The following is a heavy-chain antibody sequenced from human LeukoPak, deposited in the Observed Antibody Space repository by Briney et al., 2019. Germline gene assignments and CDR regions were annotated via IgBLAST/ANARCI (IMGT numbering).Heavy chain of an antibody. D-gene: IGHD3-22*01. J-gene: IGHJ4*02. Sequence: GGSLRLSCAASGFTFSSYGMHWVRQAPGKGLEWVAVIWYDGSNKYYADSVKGRFTISRDNSKNTLYLQMNSLRAGDTAVYYCARDNGYYDSSGYLARFDYWGQGTLVTVSS. CDR1: GFTFSSYG. V-gene: IGHV3-33*01. CDR3: ARDNGYYDSSGYLARFDY. CDR2: IWYDGSNK.